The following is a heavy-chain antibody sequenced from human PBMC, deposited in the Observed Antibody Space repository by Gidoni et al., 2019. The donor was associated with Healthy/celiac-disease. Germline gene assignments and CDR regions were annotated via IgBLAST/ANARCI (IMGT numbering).Heavy chain of an antibody. CDR2: IYYRGST. J-gene: IGHJ3*02. CDR1: GGPISSSY. CDR3: ARDMGTYCGGDCYEYAFDI. D-gene: IGHD2-21*02. Sequence: QVQLQESGPGLVKPSETLSLPCTVSGGPISSSYWSWIRQLPGKGLDWIGYIYYRGSTNYNPSLKSRVTISVDTSKNQCSLKLSSVTAADTAVYYCARDMGTYCGGDCYEYAFDIWGQGTMVTVSS. V-gene: IGHV4-59*01.